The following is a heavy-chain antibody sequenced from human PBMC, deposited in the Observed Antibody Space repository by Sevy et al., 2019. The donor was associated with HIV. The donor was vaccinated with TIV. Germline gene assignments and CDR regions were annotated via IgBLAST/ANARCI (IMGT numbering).Heavy chain of an antibody. D-gene: IGHD2-15*01. V-gene: IGHV3-7*01. Sequence: GGSLRLSCAASGFTFRSYWMSWVRQAPVKGLEWVANIMQDGSEKYYVDSVKGRFTISRDNAKNSMYLQINSLRAEDTAGYYCARDRDIQRGRSGMDVWGQGTTVTVSS. CDR1: GFTFRSYW. CDR2: IMQDGSEK. CDR3: ARDRDIQRGRSGMDV. J-gene: IGHJ6*02.